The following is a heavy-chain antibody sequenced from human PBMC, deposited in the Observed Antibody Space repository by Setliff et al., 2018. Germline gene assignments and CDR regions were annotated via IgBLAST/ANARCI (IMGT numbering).Heavy chain of an antibody. V-gene: IGHV3-30*02. CDR1: GFRFSDYD. CDR2: IRYDGSNK. J-gene: IGHJ4*02. CDR3: AREPFPYYFDY. Sequence: GGSLRLSCAASGFRFSDYDMHWVRQAPGKGLEWVASIRYDGSNKYYTDSVKGRFTISRDNSKNTLYLQMNGLRAEDTAVYYCAREPFPYYFDYWGQGTLVTVSS.